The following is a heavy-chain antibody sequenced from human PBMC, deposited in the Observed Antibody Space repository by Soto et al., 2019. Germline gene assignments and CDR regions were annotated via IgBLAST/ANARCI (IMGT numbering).Heavy chain of an antibody. D-gene: IGHD3-22*01. V-gene: IGHV4-39*07. CDR2: IDYSGST. CDR3: ARDRGSSYYDSSGYSFDY. Sequence: ASETLSLTCTVSGGSITSSSYYWGWIRQPPGKGLEWIGSIDYSGSTYYNPSLKSRVTKSVDTSKNQFSLKLTSVTAADTAVYYCARDRGSSYYDSSGYSFDYWGQGTLVTVSS. CDR1: GGSITSSSYY. J-gene: IGHJ4*02.